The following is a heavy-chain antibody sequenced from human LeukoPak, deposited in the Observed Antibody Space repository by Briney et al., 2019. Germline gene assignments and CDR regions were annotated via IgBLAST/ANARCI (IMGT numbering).Heavy chain of an antibody. V-gene: IGHV3-30*02. CDR3: AKDRKLTAVRGAGNWFDP. J-gene: IGHJ5*02. D-gene: IGHD3-10*01. CDR2: IRYDGSNK. CDR1: GFTFSSYG. Sequence: SGGSLRLSCAASGFTFSSYGMHWVRQAPGKGLEWVAFIRYDGSNKYYADSVKGRFTISRDNSKNTLYLQMNSLRAEDTAVYYCAKDRKLTAVRGAGNWFDPWGQGTLVTVSS.